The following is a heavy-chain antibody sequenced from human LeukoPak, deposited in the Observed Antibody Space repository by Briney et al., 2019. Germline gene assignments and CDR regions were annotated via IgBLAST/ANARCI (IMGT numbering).Heavy chain of an antibody. CDR2: IDPSDSYT. CDR3: ARHGYYYGSGSSWFDP. CDR1: GYSFTSYW. V-gene: IGHV5-10-1*01. J-gene: IGHJ5*02. D-gene: IGHD3-10*01. Sequence: GESLRISCKGSGYSFTSYWISRVRQMPGKGLEWMGRIDPSDSYTNYSPSFQGHVTISADKSISTAYLQWSSLKASDTAMYYCARHGYYYGSGSSWFDPWGQGTLVTVSS.